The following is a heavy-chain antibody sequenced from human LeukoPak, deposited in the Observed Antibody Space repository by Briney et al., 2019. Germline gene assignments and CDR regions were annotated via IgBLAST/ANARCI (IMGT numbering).Heavy chain of an antibody. D-gene: IGHD4-23*01. J-gene: IGHJ4*02. CDR3: ARGARKGDDYGGFFDY. CDR1: GFTFSSYA. CDR2: ISYDGSYK. V-gene: IGHV3-30*04. Sequence: GGSLRLSCAASGFTFSSYAMHWVRQAPGKGLEWVAVISYDGSYKDYADSVKGRFTISRDNSKNTLLLQMNSLRTEDTAVYYCARGARKGDDYGGFFDYWGQGTLVTVSS.